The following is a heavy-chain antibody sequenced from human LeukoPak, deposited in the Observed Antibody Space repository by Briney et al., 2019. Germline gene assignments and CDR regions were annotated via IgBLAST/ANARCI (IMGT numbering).Heavy chain of an antibody. J-gene: IGHJ4*02. V-gene: IGHV3-7*03. CDR3: ARELLRYFDWLSPFDY. D-gene: IGHD3-9*01. Sequence: PGGSLRLSCAASGFTFSSYWMSWVRQAPGKGLEWVANIKQDGSEKYYVDSVKGRFTNSRDNAKNSLYLQMNSLRAEDTAVYYCARELLRYFDWLSPFDYWGQGTLVTVSS. CDR1: GFTFSSYW. CDR2: IKQDGSEK.